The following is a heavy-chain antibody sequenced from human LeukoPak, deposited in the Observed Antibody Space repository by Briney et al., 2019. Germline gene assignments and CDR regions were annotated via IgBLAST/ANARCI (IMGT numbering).Heavy chain of an antibody. Sequence: GGSLRLSCTASGFTFGDYAMSWVRQAPGKGLEWVSSISSSSSYIYYADSVKGRFTISRDNAKNSLYLQMNSLRAEDTAVYYCAREDDSSGYYHFDYWGQGTLVTVSS. V-gene: IGHV3-21*01. CDR1: GFTFGDYA. CDR2: ISSSSSYI. J-gene: IGHJ4*02. D-gene: IGHD3-22*01. CDR3: AREDDSSGYYHFDY.